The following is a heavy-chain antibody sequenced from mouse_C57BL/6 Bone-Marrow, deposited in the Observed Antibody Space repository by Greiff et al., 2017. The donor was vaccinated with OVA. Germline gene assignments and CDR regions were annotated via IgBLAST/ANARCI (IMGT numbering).Heavy chain of an antibody. J-gene: IGHJ2*01. D-gene: IGHD2-4*01. V-gene: IGHV1-64*01. CDR3: AREGYDSDGPFEY. Sequence: QVQLQQSGAELVKPGASVKLSCKASGYTFTSYWMHWVKQRPGQGLEWIGMIHPNSGSTNYNEKFKSKATLTVDKSSSTAYMQLSRLTSEDSAVYYGAREGYDSDGPFEYWGQGTTLTVSS. CDR2: IHPNSGST. CDR1: GYTFTSYW.